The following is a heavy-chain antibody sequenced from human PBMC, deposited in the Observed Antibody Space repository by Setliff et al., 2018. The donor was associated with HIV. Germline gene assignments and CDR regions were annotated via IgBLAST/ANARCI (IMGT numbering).Heavy chain of an antibody. D-gene: IGHD3-16*01. V-gene: IGHV3-15*01. CDR1: GFSISSYA. CDR3: TTGGAD. Sequence: PGGSLRLSCAASGFSISSYAMTWVRQAPGKGLEWVGRIKSNIDGGTRDYAAPVKGRFTISRDDSKNTVYLQMNSLKSEDSALYYCTTGGADWGQGTRVTVSS. J-gene: IGHJ4*02. CDR2: IKSNIDGGTR.